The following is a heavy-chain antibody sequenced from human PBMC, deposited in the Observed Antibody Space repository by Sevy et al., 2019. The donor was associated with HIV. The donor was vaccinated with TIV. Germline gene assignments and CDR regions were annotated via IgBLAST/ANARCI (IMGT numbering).Heavy chain of an antibody. CDR2: FDPEDGET. V-gene: IGHV1-24*01. D-gene: IGHD3-22*01. CDR3: AITKDYYDISGYPFDY. CDR1: GYTLSELS. J-gene: IGHJ4*02. Sequence: ASVKASCKVFGYTLSELSMHWVRQTPGKGLEWMGSFDPEDGETIYAQKFQGRVAMTEDTSTDTAYMELGSLGSEDTAVFYCAITKDYYDISGYPFDYWGQGTLVTVSS.